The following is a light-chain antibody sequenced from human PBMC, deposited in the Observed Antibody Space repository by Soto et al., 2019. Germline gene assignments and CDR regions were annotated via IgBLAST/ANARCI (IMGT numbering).Light chain of an antibody. J-gene: IGLJ3*02. CDR3: SSYTSSNSLV. CDR1: SSDVGAYDY. CDR2: GVT. Sequence: QSALTQPASVSGSPGQSITISCTGTSSDVGAYDYVSWYQQHPGKAPKLPIYGVTNRPSGVSDRFSGSKSGNSASLTISGLQADDEADYHCSSYTSSNSLVFGGGTMVTVL. V-gene: IGLV2-14*01.